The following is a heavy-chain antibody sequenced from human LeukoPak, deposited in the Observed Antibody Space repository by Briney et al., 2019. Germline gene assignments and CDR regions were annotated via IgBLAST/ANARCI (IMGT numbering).Heavy chain of an antibody. CDR3: ARDPYDYVWGSYRKGEFDI. V-gene: IGHV3-21*01. D-gene: IGHD3-16*02. J-gene: IGHJ3*02. Sequence: GGSLRLSCAASGFTFSSYSMNWVRQAPGKGLEWVSSISSSSSYIYYADSVEGRFTISRDNAKNSLYLQMNSLRAEDTAVYYCARDPYDYVWGSYRKGEFDIWGQGTMVTVSS. CDR2: ISSSSSYI. CDR1: GFTFSSYS.